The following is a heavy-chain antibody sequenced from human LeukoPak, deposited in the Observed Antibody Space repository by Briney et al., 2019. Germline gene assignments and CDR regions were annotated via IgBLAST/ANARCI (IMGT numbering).Heavy chain of an antibody. J-gene: IGHJ4*02. D-gene: IGHD3-22*01. Sequence: ASVKVSCKASGYTFTSYGISWVRHAPGQGLEWMGWISAYNGNTNYAQKLQGRVTMTTDTSTSTAYMELRSLRSDDTAVYFCARGGFYDSSGDYFAANGDYWGQGTLVTVSS. CDR2: ISAYNGNT. CDR1: GYTFTSYG. V-gene: IGHV1-18*01. CDR3: ARGGFYDSSGDYFAANGDY.